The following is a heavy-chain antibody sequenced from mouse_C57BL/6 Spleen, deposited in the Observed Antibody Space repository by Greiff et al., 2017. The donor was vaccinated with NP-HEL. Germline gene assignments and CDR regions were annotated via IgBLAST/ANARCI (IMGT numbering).Heavy chain of an antibody. V-gene: IGHV3-6*01. J-gene: IGHJ2*01. Sequence: EVKLQESGPGLVKPSQSLSLTCSVTGYSITSGYYWNWIRQFPGNKLEWMGYISYDGSNNYNPSLKNRISITRDTSKNQFFLKLNSVTTEDTATDYCARDLGNCFDYWGQGTTLTVSS. CDR2: ISYDGSN. D-gene: IGHD4-1*01. CDR3: ARDLGNCFDY. CDR1: GYSITSGYY.